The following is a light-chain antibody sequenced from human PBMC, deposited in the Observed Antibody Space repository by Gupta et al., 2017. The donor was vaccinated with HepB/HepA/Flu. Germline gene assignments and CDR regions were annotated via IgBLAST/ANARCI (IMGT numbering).Light chain of an antibody. J-gene: IGKJ1*01. CDR1: QRIDDW. V-gene: IGKV1-5*03. Sequence: DIQVTQSPSTLSASVGDRVTLACRASQRIDDWLAWYQHKPGKDPKLLIYKASNLESGVPSRFSGGGFGTEFTLTISNLQPDDFATYYCLQYNSWWTFGQGTKVEIK. CDR3: LQYNSWWT. CDR2: KAS.